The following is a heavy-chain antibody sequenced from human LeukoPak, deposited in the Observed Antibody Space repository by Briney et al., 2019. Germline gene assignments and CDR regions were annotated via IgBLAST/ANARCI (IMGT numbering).Heavy chain of an antibody. V-gene: IGHV1-69*01. J-gene: IGHJ5*02. CDR1: GGTFSSYA. Sequence: SVKVSCKASGGTFSSYAISWVRQAPGQGLEWMGGIIPIFGTANYAQKFQGRVTITADGSTSTAYMELSSLRSEDTAVYYCARAIGVYSSSWYGGNWFDPGAREPWSPSPQ. D-gene: IGHD6-13*01. CDR2: IIPIFGTA. CDR3: ARAIGVYSSSWYGGNWFDP.